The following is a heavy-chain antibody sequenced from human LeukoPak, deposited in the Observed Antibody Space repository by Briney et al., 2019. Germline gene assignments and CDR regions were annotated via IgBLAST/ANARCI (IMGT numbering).Heavy chain of an antibody. J-gene: IGHJ4*02. CDR2: IYPGDSDT. CDR1: GYSFTSYW. V-gene: IGHV5-51*01. CDR3: ARYTDHYYFDY. Sequence: GESLKISCKGSGYSFTSYWIGWVRQMPGKSLEWMGIIYPGDSDTRYSPSFQGQVTISADKSISTAYPQWSSLNTSDTAMYYCARYTDHYYFDYWGQGTLVTVSS. D-gene: IGHD1-1*01.